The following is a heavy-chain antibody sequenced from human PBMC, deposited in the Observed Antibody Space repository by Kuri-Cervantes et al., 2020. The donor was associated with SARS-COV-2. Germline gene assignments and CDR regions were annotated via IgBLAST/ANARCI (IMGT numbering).Heavy chain of an antibody. CDR3: GSPAGGYKSGFDSLGF. J-gene: IGHJ4*02. V-gene: IGHV4-34*01. CDR2: IHGSGGA. Sequence: SETLSLTCTFSGVSFRGYYWSWIRQPPGKGLEWIGEIHGSGGATYNSSLKSRVTLSVDASKNQFSLRLTSVTAADTAVYYCGSPAGGYKSGFDSLGFWGQGTLVTVSS. D-gene: IGHD5-18*01. CDR1: GVSFRGYY.